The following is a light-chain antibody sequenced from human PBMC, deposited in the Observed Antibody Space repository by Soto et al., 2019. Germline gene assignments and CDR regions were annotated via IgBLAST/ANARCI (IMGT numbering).Light chain of an antibody. CDR3: VQLTHFPWT. V-gene: IGKV2-24*01. CDR2: LTS. J-gene: IGKJ1*01. CDR1: ESLVHSDGRTY. Sequence: DVVMTQTPLSSPVTLGQPASISCRSSESLVHSDGRTYLSWLQQRPGQPPRLLLYLTSNRFSGVPDRFSGSGAGTDFTLKISRVEAEDVGVYYCVQLTHFPWTFGQGTKVEIK.